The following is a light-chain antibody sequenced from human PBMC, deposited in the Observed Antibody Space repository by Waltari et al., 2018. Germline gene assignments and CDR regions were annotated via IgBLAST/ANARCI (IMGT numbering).Light chain of an antibody. CDR1: EYVSSN. CDR2: RVS. CDR3: QQYNNWKT. Sequence: EIVMTQSPATLSVSPGERATLSCRASEYVSSNLAWYQQKPGQAPRLLIHRVSARATGIPARFSGSGSGTEFTLTISSLQSEDSAVYYCQQYNNWKTFGQGTKVEVK. J-gene: IGKJ1*01. V-gene: IGKV3-15*01.